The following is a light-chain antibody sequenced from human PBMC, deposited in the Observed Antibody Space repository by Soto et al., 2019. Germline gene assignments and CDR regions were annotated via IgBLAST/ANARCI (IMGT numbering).Light chain of an antibody. CDR2: EVN. V-gene: IGLV2-14*01. J-gene: IGLJ1*01. CDR3: SSYTRSSTGV. CDR1: SSDVGGYNY. Sequence: QSALTQPASVSGSPGQSITISCTGTSSDVGGYNYVSWYQQHPGKAPKLMIYEVNYRPSGVSNRFSGSKSGNTASLTISGLQAEDEAYYDCSSYTRSSTGVFGTGTKLTVL.